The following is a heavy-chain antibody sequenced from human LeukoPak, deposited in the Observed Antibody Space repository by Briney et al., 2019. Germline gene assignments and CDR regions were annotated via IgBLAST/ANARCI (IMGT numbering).Heavy chain of an antibody. Sequence: GGSLRLSCAASGFTFSSYGMHWVRRAPGKGLEWVAFIHFDGSPKYSGDSVKGRFTVSRDNSKNTLYLQMNSLRPEDTAVYYCAKDQCTRASCDGYPGHWGQGTLVTVSS. J-gene: IGHJ4*02. CDR3: AKDQCTRASCDGYPGH. CDR2: IHFDGSPK. D-gene: IGHD2-2*03. CDR1: GFTFSSYG. V-gene: IGHV3-30*02.